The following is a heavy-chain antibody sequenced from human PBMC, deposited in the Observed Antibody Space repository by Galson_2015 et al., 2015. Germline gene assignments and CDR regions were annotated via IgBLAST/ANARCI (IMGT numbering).Heavy chain of an antibody. Sequence: SVKVSCKASGYTFTTYDINWVRQAAGQGLEWMGWMNPNSGNTGYAQKFQGRVTMTRDTSVSTAYMELSSLTSEDTAVYYCARNVPETGNFLVGGKGTLVTVSS. V-gene: IGHV1-8*01. CDR1: GYTFTTYD. CDR2: MNPNSGNT. J-gene: IGHJ4*02. CDR3: ARNVPETGNFLV. D-gene: IGHD1-1*01.